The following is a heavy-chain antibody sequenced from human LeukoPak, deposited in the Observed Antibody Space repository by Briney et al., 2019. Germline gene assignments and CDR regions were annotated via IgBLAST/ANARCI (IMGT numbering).Heavy chain of an antibody. Sequence: ASVTVSCTASGYTFTGYYMHWVRQAPGQGLEWMGWINPNSGGTNYAQKFQGRVTMTRDTSISTAYMELSRLRSDDTAVYYCARGEYDFWSGYYTSDYWGQGTLVTVSS. V-gene: IGHV1-2*02. J-gene: IGHJ4*02. D-gene: IGHD3-3*01. CDR1: GYTFTGYY. CDR2: INPNSGGT. CDR3: ARGEYDFWSGYYTSDY.